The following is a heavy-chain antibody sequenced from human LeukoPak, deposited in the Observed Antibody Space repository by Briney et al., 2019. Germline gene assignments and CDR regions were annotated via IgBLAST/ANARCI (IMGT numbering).Heavy chain of an antibody. D-gene: IGHD1-26*01. Sequence: PGGSLRLSCAASGFTFSTYAMHWVRQAPGKGLEWVATIWYDGSKEYYADSVKGRFTISRDNPKNTSYLQMNSLRVDDTAVYFCARAGSSLVDFDYWGQGTLVTVSS. CDR1: GFTFSTYA. CDR3: ARAGSSLVDFDY. J-gene: IGHJ4*02. CDR2: IWYDGSKE. V-gene: IGHV3-33*01.